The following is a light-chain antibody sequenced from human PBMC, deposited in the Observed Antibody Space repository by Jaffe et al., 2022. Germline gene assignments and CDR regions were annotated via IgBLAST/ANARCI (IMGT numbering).Light chain of an antibody. CDR3: QQYGSSPQT. V-gene: IGKV3-20*01. CDR2: GAS. Sequence: EIVLTQSPGTLSLSPGERATLSCRASQNVNNGYLAWYQHKPGQAPRLLIYGASSRATGIPDRFSGSGSGTDFTLTISRLEPEDFAVFYCQQYGSSPQTFGQGTKVEIK. J-gene: IGKJ1*01. CDR1: QNVNNGY.